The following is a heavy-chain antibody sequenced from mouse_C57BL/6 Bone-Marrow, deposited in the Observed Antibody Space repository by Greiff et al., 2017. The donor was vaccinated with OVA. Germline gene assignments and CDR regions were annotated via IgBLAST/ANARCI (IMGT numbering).Heavy chain of an antibody. D-gene: IGHD3-3*01. Sequence: VQLQQSGAELVKPGASVKMSCKASGYTFTDYYMNWVKQSHGKSLEWIGVINPYNGGTSYNQKFKGKATLTVDKSSSTAYMELNSLTSEDSAVYYCARLGWDRAYWGQGTLVTVSA. CDR2: INPYNGGT. J-gene: IGHJ3*01. V-gene: IGHV1-19*01. CDR1: GYTFTDYY. CDR3: ARLGWDRAY.